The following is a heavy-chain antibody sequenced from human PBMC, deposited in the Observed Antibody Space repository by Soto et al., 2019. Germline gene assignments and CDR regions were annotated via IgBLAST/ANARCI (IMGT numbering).Heavy chain of an antibody. J-gene: IGHJ6*02. CDR2: ISAYNGNT. Sequence: QVQLVQSGAEVKKPGASVKVSCKASGYTFTSYGISWVRQAPGQGLEWMGWISAYNGNTNYAQKLQGRVTMTTDTSTSTAYMELRSLRSDDTAVYYCARVLVVVPAAPVAFMLTSTNYYYGMDVWGQGTTVTVSS. D-gene: IGHD2-2*01. CDR1: GYTFTSYG. V-gene: IGHV1-18*04. CDR3: ARVLVVVPAAPVAFMLTSTNYYYGMDV.